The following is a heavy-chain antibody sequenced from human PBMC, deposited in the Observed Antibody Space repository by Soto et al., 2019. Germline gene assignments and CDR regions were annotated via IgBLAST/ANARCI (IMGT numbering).Heavy chain of an antibody. V-gene: IGHV4-39*01. J-gene: IGHJ4*02. CDR1: GGSITTTKYF. CDR2: IFYTGIP. D-gene: IGHD6-13*01. CDR3: ASLQVPGNFDY. Sequence: SETLSLTCSVSGGSITTTKYFWSWVRQTPGKGLEWIANIFYTGIPYNSPSLRGRATISVDTSKNQFSLKLSSVTAADTAMYYCASLQVPGNFDYWGQGILVTVSS.